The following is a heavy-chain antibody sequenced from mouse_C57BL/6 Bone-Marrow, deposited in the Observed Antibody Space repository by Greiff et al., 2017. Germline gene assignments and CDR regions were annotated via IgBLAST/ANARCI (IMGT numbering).Heavy chain of an antibody. CDR1: GFNIKDDY. Sequence: VQLQQSGAELVRPGASVKLSCTASGFNIKDDYMHWVKQRPEQGLEWIGWIDPENGDTEYASKFQGKATITADTSSNTAYLQLSRLTSEDTAVYYCNHYYGSSCGAYWGQGTLVTVSA. CDR2: IDPENGDT. J-gene: IGHJ3*01. D-gene: IGHD1-1*01. CDR3: NHYYGSSCGAY. V-gene: IGHV14-4*01.